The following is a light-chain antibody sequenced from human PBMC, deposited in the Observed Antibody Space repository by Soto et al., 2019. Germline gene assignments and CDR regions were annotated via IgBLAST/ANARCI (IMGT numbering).Light chain of an antibody. J-gene: IGKJ2*01. CDR2: GVF. V-gene: IGKV3-20*01. CDR3: QHYDGSPRT. Sequence: ETVLTQSPGTVSLSPGERATLSCTTSQTANSDYLDWYQQKPGQAPRLLIYGVFNRATGIPDRFSGSGSGTYFTLTISGLEPEDSAVYYCQHYDGSPRTFGQGTNLEI. CDR1: QTANSDY.